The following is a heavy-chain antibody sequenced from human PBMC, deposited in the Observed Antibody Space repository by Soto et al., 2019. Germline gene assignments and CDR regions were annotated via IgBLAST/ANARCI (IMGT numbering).Heavy chain of an antibody. V-gene: IGHV1-18*01. CDR1: GYTFTSYG. CDR2: ISAYNGNT. Sequence: ASVKVSCKASGYTFTSYGISWVRQAPGQGLEWMGWISAYNGNTNYAQKLQGRVTMTTDTSTSTAYMELRSLRSDDTAVYYCARTPYIVVVPAAWGGDDAFDIWGQGTMVTVSS. J-gene: IGHJ3*02. D-gene: IGHD2-2*01. CDR3: ARTPYIVVVPAAWGGDDAFDI.